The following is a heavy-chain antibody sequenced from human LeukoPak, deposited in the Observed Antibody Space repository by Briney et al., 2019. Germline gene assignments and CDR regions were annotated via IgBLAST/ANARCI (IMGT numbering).Heavy chain of an antibody. J-gene: IGHJ4*02. Sequence: GGSLRLSCAASGFSFSDVWMSWVRQAPGKGLEWVGRIKSKADGGTTDYAAPVKGRFTISRDDSKNTLYLQMNSLKTEDTAVYYCTTDGHYDILTGYLSWGQGTLVTVSS. CDR2: IKSKADGGTT. V-gene: IGHV3-15*01. CDR3: TTDGHYDILTGYLS. CDR1: GFSFSDVW. D-gene: IGHD3-9*01.